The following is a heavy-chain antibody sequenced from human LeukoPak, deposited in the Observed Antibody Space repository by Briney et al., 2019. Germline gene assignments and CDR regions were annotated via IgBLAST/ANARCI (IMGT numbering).Heavy chain of an antibody. CDR1: GYTLTELS. Sequence: ASVKVSCKVSGYTLTELSMHWVRQAPGKGLEWMGGFDPEDGETIYAQKFQGRVTMTEDTSTGTAYMELSSLRSEDTAVYYCATQHLSSGTPIEVPFDYWGQGTLVTVSS. D-gene: IGHD3-10*01. CDR3: ATQHLSSGTPIEVPFDY. J-gene: IGHJ4*02. V-gene: IGHV1-24*01. CDR2: FDPEDGET.